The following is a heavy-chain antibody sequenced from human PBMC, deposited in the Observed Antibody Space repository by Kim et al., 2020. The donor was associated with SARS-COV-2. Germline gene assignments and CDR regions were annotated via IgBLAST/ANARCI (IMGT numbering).Heavy chain of an antibody. D-gene: IGHD1-1*01. CDR2: SHI. J-gene: IGHJ6*03. Sequence: SHIYYADSVKGRFTISRHNAKNTVYLQMNSLRAEDTAVYYCARERLMDVWGKGNTGTVSS. CDR3: ARERLMDV. V-gene: IGHV3-21*01.